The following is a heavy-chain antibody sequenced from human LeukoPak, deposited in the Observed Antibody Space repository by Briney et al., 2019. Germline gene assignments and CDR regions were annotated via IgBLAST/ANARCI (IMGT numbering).Heavy chain of an antibody. J-gene: IGHJ4*02. CDR3: ASDDGSGRIDY. V-gene: IGHV4-30-4*01. CDR1: GGSISSGDYY. Sequence: PSQTLSLTYTVSGGSISSGDYYWSWIRQPPGKGLEWIGYIYYSGSTYYNPSLKSRVTISVDTSKNQFSLKLSSVTAADTAVYYCASDDGSGRIDYWGQGTLVTVSS. CDR2: IYYSGST. D-gene: IGHD3-10*01.